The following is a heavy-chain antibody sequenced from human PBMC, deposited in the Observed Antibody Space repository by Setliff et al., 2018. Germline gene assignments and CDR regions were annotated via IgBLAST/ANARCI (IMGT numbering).Heavy chain of an antibody. CDR1: GGSISSTTYY. V-gene: IGHV4-39*07. J-gene: IGHJ5*01. CDR3: ARRYNFWSGYYTVSWFDP. D-gene: IGHD3-3*01. Sequence: SETLSLTCSVSGGSISSTTYYWGWIRQPPGKGLEWIGNIYYSGSTYYNPSLKSRVTISVDTSKNQFSLKLSSVTAADTAVYYCARRYNFWSGYYTVSWFDPWGQGTTVTVSS. CDR2: IYYSGST.